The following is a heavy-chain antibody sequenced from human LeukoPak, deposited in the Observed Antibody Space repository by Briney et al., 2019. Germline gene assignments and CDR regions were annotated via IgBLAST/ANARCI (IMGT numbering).Heavy chain of an antibody. V-gene: IGHV1-69*06. J-gene: IGHJ6*03. CDR2: IMPIFGTA. Sequence: SVKVSCKASGGTFSSYAVSWERQAPGQGLQWMGGIMPIFGTANYSQKFQGRGTITADKSTSTAYMELSSLRSEDTAVYYCARGRGGKYCSGGSCYSYDYYYYYMDVWGKGTTVTVSS. CDR1: GGTFSSYA. CDR3: ARGRGGKYCSGGSCYSYDYYYYYMDV. D-gene: IGHD2-15*01.